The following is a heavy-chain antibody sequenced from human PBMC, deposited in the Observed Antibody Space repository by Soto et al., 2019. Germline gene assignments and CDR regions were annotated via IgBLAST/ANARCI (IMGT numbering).Heavy chain of an antibody. CDR3: AKEAKRVRVAAAGNDY. Sequence: AASVKVSCKASGFTFTSSAMQWVRQARGQRLEWIGWIVVGSGNTNYAQKFQERVTITRDMSTSTAYMELSSLRSEDTAVYYCAKEAKRVRVAAAGNDYWGQGTLVTVSS. D-gene: IGHD6-13*01. CDR1: GFTFTSSA. J-gene: IGHJ4*02. V-gene: IGHV1-58*02. CDR2: IVVGSGNT.